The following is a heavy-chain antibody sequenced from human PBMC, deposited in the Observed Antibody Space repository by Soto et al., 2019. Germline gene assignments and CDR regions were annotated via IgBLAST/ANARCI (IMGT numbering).Heavy chain of an antibody. CDR3: ARRGLSSSSTFRYYYYGMDV. J-gene: IGHJ6*02. D-gene: IGHD6-6*01. Sequence: GGSLRLSCAASGFTFSSYGMHWVRQAPGKGLEWVAVIWYDGSNKYYADSVKGRFTISRDNSKNTLYLQMNSLRAEDTAVYYCARRGLSSSSTFRYYYYGMDVWGQGTTVTVSS. V-gene: IGHV3-33*01. CDR2: IWYDGSNK. CDR1: GFTFSSYG.